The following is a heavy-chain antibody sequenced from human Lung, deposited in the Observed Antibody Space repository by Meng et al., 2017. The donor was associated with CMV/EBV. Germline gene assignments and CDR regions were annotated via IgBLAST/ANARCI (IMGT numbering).Heavy chain of an antibody. CDR2: IKSKFDGETT. CDR3: TTDRPRSGGKTHDY. D-gene: IGHD4-23*01. Sequence: EVQLVESGGGLVKPGGSIRRSCTGSGSGFIFSNLWINWVRQAPGKGLEWVGRIKSKFDGETTDYAAPVKGRFTISRDDSRNTLYLYMNSLKTEDTAVYYCTTDRPRSGGKTHDYWGQGTLVTVAS. V-gene: IGHV3-15*01. J-gene: IGHJ4*02. CDR1: GSGFIFSNLW.